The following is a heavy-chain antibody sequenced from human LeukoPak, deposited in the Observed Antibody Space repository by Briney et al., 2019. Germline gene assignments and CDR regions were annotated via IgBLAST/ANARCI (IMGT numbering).Heavy chain of an antibody. CDR3: ARDLSYGLDDAFDI. Sequence: GGSLRLSXAASGFTFSSYSMNWVRQAPGKGLEWVSSISSSSSYIYYADSVKGRFTISRDNAKNSLYLQMNSLRAEDTAVYYCARDLSYGLDDAFDIWGQGTMVTVSS. D-gene: IGHD4-17*01. V-gene: IGHV3-21*01. CDR2: ISSSSSYI. CDR1: GFTFSSYS. J-gene: IGHJ3*02.